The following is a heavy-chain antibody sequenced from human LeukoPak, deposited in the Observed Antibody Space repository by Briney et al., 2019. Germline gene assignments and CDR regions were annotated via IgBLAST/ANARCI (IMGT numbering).Heavy chain of an antibody. CDR1: GFTFSEYH. D-gene: IGHD1-14*01. CDR2: ISSSGGTM. J-gene: IGHJ3*02. CDR3: ARRVAGGRAFDI. V-gene: IGHV3-11*01. Sequence: GSLRLSCAASGFTFSEYHMNWIRQAPGMGPEWVSYISSSGGTMYYPDSVKGRFTISRDNAENSLYLRMNSLRAEDTAVYYCARRVAGGRAFDIWGQGTMVTVSS.